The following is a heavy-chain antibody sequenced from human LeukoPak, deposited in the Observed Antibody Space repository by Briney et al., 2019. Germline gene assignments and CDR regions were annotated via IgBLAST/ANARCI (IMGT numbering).Heavy chain of an antibody. D-gene: IGHD1-26*01. CDR3: GRDQDRGSYHDPIFDY. J-gene: IGHJ4*02. V-gene: IGHV3-21*01. CDR1: GYTFSSYS. CDR2: ISVRSNYI. Sequence: GGSLRLSCAASGYTFSSYSINWVRQAPGKGLEWVSSISVRSNYIYYADSVRGRFRISRDDARDSLYLQMNSLRAEDTAVYYCGRDQDRGSYHDPIFDYWGQGTLVTVSS.